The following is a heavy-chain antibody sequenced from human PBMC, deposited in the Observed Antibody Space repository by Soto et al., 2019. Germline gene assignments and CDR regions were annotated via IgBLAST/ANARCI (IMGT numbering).Heavy chain of an antibody. Sequence: QVQLVQSGAEVKKPGSSVKVSCKASGGTFSSYTISWVRQAPGQGLEWMGRIIPILGIANYAQKFQGRVTITADKSTSTAYMEVSSRRSEDTAVYYCASLMSSGYYYGMEVWGQGPTVTVSS. CDR1: GGTFSSYT. CDR2: IIPILGIA. J-gene: IGHJ6*02. D-gene: IGHD3-10*01. V-gene: IGHV1-69*02. CDR3: ASLMSSGYYYGMEV.